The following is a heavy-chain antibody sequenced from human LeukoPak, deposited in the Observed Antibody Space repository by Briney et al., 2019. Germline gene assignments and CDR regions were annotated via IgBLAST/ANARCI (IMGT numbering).Heavy chain of an antibody. CDR2: IKQDGSEK. D-gene: IGHD5-12*01. J-gene: IGHJ4*02. CDR3: ATSVGDGYDSN. CDR1: GFTISSYW. V-gene: IGHV3-7*01. Sequence: PGGSLRLSCAASGFTISSYWMSWVRQTPGKGLEWVANIKQDGSEKYYVDSVKGRFTISRDNAKNSLYLQMNSLRAEDTAVYYCATSVGDGYDSNWGQGTLVTVSS.